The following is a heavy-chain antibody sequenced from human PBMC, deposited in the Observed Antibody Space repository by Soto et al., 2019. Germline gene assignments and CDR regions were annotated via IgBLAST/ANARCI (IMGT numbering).Heavy chain of an antibody. CDR3: ARDLTARGTPGDDFDY. V-gene: IGHV3-74*01. Sequence: EVQLVESGGGLVQPGGSLRLSCAASRFTFSNYWMHWVRQAPGKGLVWVSRINEDGSVRSYADFVKGRFTISRDNADNTLYLQMKSMRADDTAVYYCARDLTARGTPGDDFDYWGQGTLVTVSS. CDR2: INEDGSVR. J-gene: IGHJ4*02. CDR1: RFTFSNYW. D-gene: IGHD1-7*01.